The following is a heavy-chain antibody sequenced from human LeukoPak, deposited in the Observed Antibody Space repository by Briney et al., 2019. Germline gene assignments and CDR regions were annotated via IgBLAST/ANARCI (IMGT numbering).Heavy chain of an antibody. Sequence: ASVKVSCKASGDTFSSYAMSWVRQAPGKGLEWVSGIGGNGGSTYYADSAKGRFTISRDNSKNTLYLLMDSLRADDTAVYYCARPASQFYYYHMDVWGQGTTVTVSS. CDR1: GDTFSSYA. CDR2: IGGNGGST. D-gene: IGHD2-2*01. CDR3: ARPASQFYYYHMDV. J-gene: IGHJ6*02. V-gene: IGHV3-23*01.